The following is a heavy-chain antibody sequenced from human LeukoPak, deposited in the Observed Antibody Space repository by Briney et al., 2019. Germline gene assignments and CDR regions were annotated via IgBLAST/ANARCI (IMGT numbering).Heavy chain of an antibody. CDR2: ISGGGGST. CDR1: GFTFTSYS. CDR3: AKGGKWDVTPFDY. V-gene: IGHV3-23*01. D-gene: IGHD1-26*01. Sequence: GGSLRLSCAASGFTFTSYSMNWVRQAPGKGLEWVSTISGGGGSTYYADSVKGRFTISRDNSKNTLYLQVNSLRAEDTAVYYWAKGGKWDVTPFDYWGQGTLVTVSS. J-gene: IGHJ4*02.